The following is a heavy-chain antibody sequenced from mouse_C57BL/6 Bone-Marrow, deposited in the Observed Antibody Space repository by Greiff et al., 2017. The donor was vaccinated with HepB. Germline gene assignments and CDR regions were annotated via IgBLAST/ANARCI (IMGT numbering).Heavy chain of an antibody. CDR1: GYAFSSSW. J-gene: IGHJ2*01. CDR3: ANYDGSSYHLDY. V-gene: IGHV1-82*01. CDR2: IYPGDGDT. Sequence: GPELVKPGASVKISCKASGYAFSSSWMNWVKQRPGKGLEWIGRIYPGDGDTNYNGKFKGKATLTADKSSSTAYMQLSSLTSEDSAVYFCANYDGSSYHLDYWGQGTTLTVSA. D-gene: IGHD1-1*01.